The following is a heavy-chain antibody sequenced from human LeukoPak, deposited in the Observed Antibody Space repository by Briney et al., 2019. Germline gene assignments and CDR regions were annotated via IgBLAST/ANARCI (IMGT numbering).Heavy chain of an antibody. D-gene: IGHD6-13*01. CDR1: GFTFSSYG. CDR3: ARDGRIAAAGDLDY. V-gene: IGHV3-30*02. Sequence: GGSLRLSCAASGFTFSSYGMHWVRQAPGKGLEWVAFIRYDGSNKYYADSVKGRFTISRDNSKNTLYLQMNSLRAEDTAVYYCARDGRIAAAGDLDYWGQGTLVTVSS. CDR2: IRYDGSNK. J-gene: IGHJ4*02.